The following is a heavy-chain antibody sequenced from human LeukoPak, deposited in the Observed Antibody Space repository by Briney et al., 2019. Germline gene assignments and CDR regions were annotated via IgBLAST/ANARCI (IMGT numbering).Heavy chain of an antibody. CDR3: ARDRIVGALGWLDP. Sequence: SVKVSCKAPGGTFSSYSITWVRQAPGQGLEWMGGAAPLLETTNYAPKFRGRMTITADESTSTAYMELTSLRSDDTAVYYCARDRIVGALGWLDPWGQGTLVTVSS. V-gene: IGHV1-69*01. D-gene: IGHD1-26*01. J-gene: IGHJ5*02. CDR1: GGTFSSYS. CDR2: AAPLLETT.